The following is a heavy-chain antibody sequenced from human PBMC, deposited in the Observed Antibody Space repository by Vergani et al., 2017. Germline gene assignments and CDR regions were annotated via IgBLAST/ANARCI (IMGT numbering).Heavy chain of an antibody. Sequence: QVQLVQSGAEVKKPGASVKVSCKASGYTFTSYDISWVRQAPGQGLEWVGWISTYNYNTDYAQKLQGRVTITADKSTSTAYMELSSLRSEDTAVYYCARGPTRYCSSTSCYAVSSYYYYMDVWGKGTTVTVSS. CDR1: GYTFTSYD. V-gene: IGHV1-18*01. CDR2: ISTYNYNT. CDR3: ARGPTRYCSSTSCYAVSSYYYYMDV. J-gene: IGHJ6*03. D-gene: IGHD2-2*01.